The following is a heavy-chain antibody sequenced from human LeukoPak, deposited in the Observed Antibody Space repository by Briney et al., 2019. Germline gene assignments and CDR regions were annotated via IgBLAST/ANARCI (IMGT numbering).Heavy chain of an antibody. Sequence: PSETLSLTCAVYGESFRDFFWTWVRQTPGRGLEWIGEINDSGTTNYNPSLKSRATISIDTSKNQFSLRMTSVTAADTAVYYCSRRGRDRDWFPRTLDYWGQGIPVFVS. CDR3: SRRGRDRDWFPRTLDY. J-gene: IGHJ4*02. D-gene: IGHD3-9*01. CDR1: GESFRDFF. V-gene: IGHV4-34*01. CDR2: INDSGTT.